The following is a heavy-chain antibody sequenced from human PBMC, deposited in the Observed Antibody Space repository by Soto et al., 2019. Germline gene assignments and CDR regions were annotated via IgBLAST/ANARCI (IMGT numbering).Heavy chain of an antibody. D-gene: IGHD3-22*01. CDR1: GFTFSSYA. V-gene: IGHV3-23*01. J-gene: IGHJ4*02. CDR3: ASAYYYDSSGYYYGPDY. Sequence: PGGSLRLSCAASGFTFSSYAMSWVRQAPGKGLEWVSAISGSGGSTYYADSVKGRFTISRDNSKNTLYLQMNSLRAEDTAVYYCASAYYYDSSGYYYGPDYWGQGTLVTVSS. CDR2: ISGSGGST.